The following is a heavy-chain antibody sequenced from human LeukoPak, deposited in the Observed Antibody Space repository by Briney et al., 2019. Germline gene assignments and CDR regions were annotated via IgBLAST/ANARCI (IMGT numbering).Heavy chain of an antibody. CDR3: ARQGTSTWFDP. J-gene: IGHJ5*02. D-gene: IGHD1-7*01. CDR2: VFNSGNT. V-gene: IGHV4-39*01. Sequence: PSETLSLTCTVSGDSIATTTYYWAWIRQSPGRGLEWIANVFNSGNTYYSPSLKSRVTISVDTSKNQFSLRLSSMTAADTAVYYCARQGTSTWFDPWGQGTLVTVSS. CDR1: GDSIATTTYY.